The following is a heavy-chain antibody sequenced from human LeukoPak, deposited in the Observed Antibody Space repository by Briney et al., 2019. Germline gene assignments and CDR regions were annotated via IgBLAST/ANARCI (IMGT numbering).Heavy chain of an antibody. J-gene: IGHJ6*03. CDR1: GFTFSSYS. CDR3: AREHSGYLTYYYYYMDV. V-gene: IGHV3-21*01. Sequence: PGGSLRLSCAASGFTFSSYSMNWVRQAPGKGLEWVSSISSSSSYIYYADSVKGRFTISRDNAKNSLYLQMNSLRAEDTAVYYCAREHSGYLTYYYYYMDVWGKGTTVTVSS. D-gene: IGHD5-12*01. CDR2: ISSSSSYI.